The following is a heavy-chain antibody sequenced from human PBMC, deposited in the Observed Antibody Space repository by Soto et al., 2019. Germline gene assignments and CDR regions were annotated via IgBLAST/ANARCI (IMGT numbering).Heavy chain of an antibody. CDR3: ARAQAAAGRPYYGMDV. D-gene: IGHD6-13*01. CDR2: TYYRSKWYN. Sequence: KQSQTLSLTCAISGDSVSSNSAAWNWIRQSPSRGLEWLGRTYYRSKWYNDYAVSVKSRITINPDTSKNQFSLQLNSVTPEDTAVYYCARAQAAAGRPYYGMDVWGQGTTVTVSS. CDR1: GDSVSSNSAA. V-gene: IGHV6-1*01. J-gene: IGHJ6*02.